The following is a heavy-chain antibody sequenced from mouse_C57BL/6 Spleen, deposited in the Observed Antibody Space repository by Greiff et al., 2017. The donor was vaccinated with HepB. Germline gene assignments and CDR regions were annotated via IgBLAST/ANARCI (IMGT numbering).Heavy chain of an antibody. D-gene: IGHD1-1*01. V-gene: IGHV1-82*01. CDR1: GYAFSSSW. CDR2: IYPGDGDT. CDR3: ARHYSPYYYAMDY. Sequence: VQLQQSGPELVKPGASVKISCKASGYAFSSSWMNWVKQRPGKGLEWIGRIYPGDGDTNYNGKFKGKATLTADKSSSTAYMQLSSLTSEDSAVYFCARHYSPYYYAMDYWGQGTSVTVSS. J-gene: IGHJ4*01.